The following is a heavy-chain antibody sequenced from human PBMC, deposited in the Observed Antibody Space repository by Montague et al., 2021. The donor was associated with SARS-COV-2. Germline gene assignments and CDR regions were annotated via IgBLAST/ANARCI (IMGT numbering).Heavy chain of an antibody. V-gene: IGHV4-4*07. CDR3: AGGYGSGSYSS. Sequence: SETLSLTCPVPSAVTTSYYSGAVRQPAGQDLRCIYLSYTGWCTNYKPSLKSRVTMSVDTSRKQFSLKLTSVTAADTAVYYCAGGYGSGSYSSWGQGTLVTVSS. D-gene: IGHD3-10*01. CDR2: SYTGWCT. J-gene: IGHJ4*02. CDR1: SAVTTSYY.